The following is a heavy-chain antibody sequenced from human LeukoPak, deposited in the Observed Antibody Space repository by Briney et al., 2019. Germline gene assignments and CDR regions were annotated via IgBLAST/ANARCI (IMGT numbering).Heavy chain of an antibody. CDR2: IYYSGST. CDR3: ARDGARYCSSTSCSFFDY. CDR1: GGSISSYY. D-gene: IGHD2-2*01. J-gene: IGHJ4*02. V-gene: IGHV4-59*12. Sequence: SETLSLTCTVSGGSISSYYWSWIRQPPGKGLEWIGYIYYSGSTNYNPSLKSRVTISVDTSKNQFSLKLSSVTAADTAVYYCARDGARYCSSTSCSFFDYWGQGTLVTVSS.